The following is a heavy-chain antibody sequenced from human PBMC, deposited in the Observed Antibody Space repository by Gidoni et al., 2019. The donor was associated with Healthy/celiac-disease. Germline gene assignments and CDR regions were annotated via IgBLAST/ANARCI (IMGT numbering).Heavy chain of an antibody. CDR2: INAGNGNT. D-gene: IGHD3-3*01. V-gene: IGHV1-3*01. CDR3: ARSNDFWSPNYYYYYGMDV. J-gene: IGHJ6*02. CDR1: GYTFTSPA. Sequence: QVQLVQSGAEAQKPGASAKVSCQASGYTFTSPAMHWVRQAPGQRLEWKGWINAGNGNTKYSQKFQGRVTITRDTSASTAYMELSSLRSEDTAVYYCARSNDFWSPNYYYYYGMDVWGQGTTVTVSS.